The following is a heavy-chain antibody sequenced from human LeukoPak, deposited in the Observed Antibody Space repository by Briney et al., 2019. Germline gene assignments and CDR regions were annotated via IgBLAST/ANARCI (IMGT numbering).Heavy chain of an antibody. CDR1: GGSISSYY. Sequence: SETLSLTCTVSGGSISSYYWNWIRQPAGEGLEWIGRVYSSGTTNYNPSLQSRVTMSVDSSKNEFSLKLNSVTAADTAVYYCARGRYCTTTSCTYWYFDLWGRGTLDTVSS. J-gene: IGHJ2*01. V-gene: IGHV4-4*07. CDR2: VYSSGTT. D-gene: IGHD2-2*01. CDR3: ARGRYCTTTSCTYWYFDL.